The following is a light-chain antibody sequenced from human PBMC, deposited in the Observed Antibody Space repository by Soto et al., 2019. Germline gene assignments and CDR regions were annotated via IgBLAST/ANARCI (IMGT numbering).Light chain of an antibody. J-gene: IGLJ1*01. CDR3: TSYAGTYSFFYV. V-gene: IGLV2-8*01. CDR2: EVS. Sequence: SVLNQPPPASGAPGQSVPISPTGTNSDVGAYNYVSWYQQLPGKAPKLIIYEVSKRPSGGPDRFSGSKSGNTASLTVSGLQAEDEADYYCTSYAGTYSFFYVFGTGTKVTVL. CDR1: NSDVGAYNY.